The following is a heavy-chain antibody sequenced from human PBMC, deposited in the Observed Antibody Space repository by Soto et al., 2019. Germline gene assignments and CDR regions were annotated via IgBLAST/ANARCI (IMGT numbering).Heavy chain of an antibody. Sequence: PSETLSLTCAVYGGSFSGYYWSWIRQPPGKGLEWIGEINHSGSTNYNPSLKSRVTISVDTSKNQFSLKLSSVTAADTAVYYCARDRVVPAAYYYYGMEVWGQGTTVTV. J-gene: IGHJ6*02. CDR3: ARDRVVPAAYYYYGMEV. D-gene: IGHD2-2*01. CDR1: GGSFSGYY. CDR2: INHSGST. V-gene: IGHV4-34*01.